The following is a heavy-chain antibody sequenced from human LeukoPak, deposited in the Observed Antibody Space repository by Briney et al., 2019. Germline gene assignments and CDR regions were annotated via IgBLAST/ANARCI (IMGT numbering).Heavy chain of an antibody. J-gene: IGHJ6*02. CDR3: ARVQAVGVPVAIDAYYSYGMDA. D-gene: IGHD2-2*02. CDR1: GVTFIKNA. CDR2: FIPMVGVA. V-gene: IGHV1-69*10. Sequence: SVTVSCKASGVTFIKNAISWGRQAPGQGLEWMGGFIPMVGVAAYAQKFQGRITITEDRPTNTAFMELSSLRSEDTAVYYCARVQAVGVPVAIDAYYSYGMDAWGQGTAVTVS.